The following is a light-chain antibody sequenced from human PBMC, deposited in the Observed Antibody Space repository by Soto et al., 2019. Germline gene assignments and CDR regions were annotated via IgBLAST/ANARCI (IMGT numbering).Light chain of an antibody. V-gene: IGKV3-11*01. CDR3: QQRSN. J-gene: IGKJ3*01. CDR2: DAS. Sequence: EIVLTQSPATLSLSPGERATLSCRASQSVSSYLAWYQQKPGQAPRLLIYDASNSATGIPARFSGSGSGTDFTLTISSLEPEDFAVYYCQQRSNFGPGTKVDIK. CDR1: QSVSSY.